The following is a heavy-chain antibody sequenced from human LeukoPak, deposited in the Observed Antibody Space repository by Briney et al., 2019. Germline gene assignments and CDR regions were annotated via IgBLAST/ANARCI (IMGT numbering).Heavy chain of an antibody. V-gene: IGHV4-59*08. CDR1: RGSIGSYY. D-gene: IGHD2-8*02. J-gene: IGHJ4*02. Sequence: PSEALSLTCTVSRGSIGSYYWGWIRQPPGKGLEWIAYIFNTGTTKYNPSLKSRVTISLDTSNSQFSLKLSSVTAADTAVYYCARLWGFCPGGTCSFDQWGQGSLVIVSS. CDR2: IFNTGTT. CDR3: ARLWGFCPGGTCSFDQ.